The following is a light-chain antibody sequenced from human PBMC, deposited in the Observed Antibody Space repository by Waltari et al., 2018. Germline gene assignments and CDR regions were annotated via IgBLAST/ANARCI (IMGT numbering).Light chain of an antibody. Sequence: QSALTQPAPVSGSPGQSITISCTGSSRHVGCDFSGPWYQDHPGQAPKVIIYDVNNRPSGVSDRFSGSKSGNTASLTISGLQAEDEANYYCSSQSGNNVVIFGGGTKLTVL. CDR1: SRHVGCDFS. J-gene: IGLJ2*01. CDR2: DVN. CDR3: SSQSGNNVVI. V-gene: IGLV2-14*03.